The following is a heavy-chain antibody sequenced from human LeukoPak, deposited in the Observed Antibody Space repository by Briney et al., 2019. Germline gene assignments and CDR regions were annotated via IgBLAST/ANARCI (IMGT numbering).Heavy chain of an antibody. CDR2: IYTSGRT. V-gene: IGHV4-4*07. Sequence: SETLSLTCTVSGGSMSNLYWSWIRQPAGKGLEWLGRIYTSGRTKYNPSLKSRLTMLVDTSKNQFSLKLSSVTAADTAVYFCARGGDGVTTSSFDHWGQGTPVTVSS. D-gene: IGHD2-21*02. CDR1: GGSMSNLY. CDR3: ARGGDGVTTSSFDH. J-gene: IGHJ4*02.